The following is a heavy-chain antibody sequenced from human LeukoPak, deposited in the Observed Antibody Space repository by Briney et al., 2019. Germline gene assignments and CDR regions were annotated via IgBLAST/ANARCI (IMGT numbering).Heavy chain of an antibody. CDR1: GFTFSSYS. CDR3: ARDLSMVRGVIITENNWFDP. CDR2: ISSSSSYI. D-gene: IGHD3-10*01. Sequence: PGGSLRLSCAASGFTFSSYSMNWVRQAPGKGLEWVSSISSSSSYIYYADSVKGRFTISRDNAKNSLYLQMNSLRAEDTAVYYCARDLSMVRGVIITENNWFDPWGQGTLVTVSS. J-gene: IGHJ5*02. V-gene: IGHV3-21*01.